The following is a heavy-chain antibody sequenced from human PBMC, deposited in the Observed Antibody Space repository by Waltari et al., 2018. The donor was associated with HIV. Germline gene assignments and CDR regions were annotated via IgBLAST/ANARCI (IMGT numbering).Heavy chain of an antibody. CDR3: AASLAGNSPYYYDSSGYHRGDY. D-gene: IGHD3-22*01. CDR2: IYSGCYT. V-gene: IGHV3-66*01. J-gene: IGHJ4*02. Sequence: EVQLVESGGGLVQPGGSLRLSCAASGFTVSSKYMGWVRQAPGKGLEWVSVIYSGCYTYYADSVKGRFTISRDNSKNTLYLQMNSLRAEDTAVYYCAASLAGNSPYYYDSSGYHRGDYWAQGILVTVSS. CDR1: GFTVSSKY.